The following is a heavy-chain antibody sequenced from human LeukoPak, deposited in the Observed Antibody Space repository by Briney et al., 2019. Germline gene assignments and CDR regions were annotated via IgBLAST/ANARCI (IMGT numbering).Heavy chain of an antibody. CDR1: GGSISSSSYY. V-gene: IGHV4-39*01. Sequence: SSETLSLTCTVSGGSISSSSYYWGWIRQPPGKGLEWIGSIYYSGSTYYNPSLKSRVTISVDTSKNQFSLKLSSVTAADTAVYYCARRVVVPAAMWYFDYWGQGTLVTVSS. CDR2: IYYSGST. J-gene: IGHJ4*02. D-gene: IGHD2-2*01. CDR3: ARRVVVPAAMWYFDY.